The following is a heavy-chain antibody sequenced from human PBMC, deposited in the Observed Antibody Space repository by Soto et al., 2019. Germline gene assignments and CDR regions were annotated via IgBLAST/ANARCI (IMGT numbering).Heavy chain of an antibody. CDR3: ARVMYWSRYLYDY. D-gene: IGHD3-3*01. CDR2: IYYSGST. V-gene: IGHV4-31*03. Sequence: PSEALSLTCTVSGGSISRGGYYLSWIRQHPGKGLGGIGYIYYSGSTYYNPSLKSRVTISVDTSKNQFSLKLSSVTAADTAVYYCARVMYWSRYLYDYWGQGTLVTVSS. CDR1: GGSISRGGYY. J-gene: IGHJ4*02.